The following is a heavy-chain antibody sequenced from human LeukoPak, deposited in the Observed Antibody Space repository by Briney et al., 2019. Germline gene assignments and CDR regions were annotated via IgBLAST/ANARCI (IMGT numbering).Heavy chain of an antibody. Sequence: SETLSLTCTVSGGSISSSSYYWGWIRQPPGKGLEWIGGIYYSGSTYYNPSLKSRVTISVDTSKNQFSLKLSSVTAADTAVYYCARSEVATTGYFDYWGQGTLVTVSS. CDR2: IYYSGST. CDR3: ARSEVATTGYFDY. D-gene: IGHD5-12*01. CDR1: GGSISSSSYY. J-gene: IGHJ4*02. V-gene: IGHV4-39*01.